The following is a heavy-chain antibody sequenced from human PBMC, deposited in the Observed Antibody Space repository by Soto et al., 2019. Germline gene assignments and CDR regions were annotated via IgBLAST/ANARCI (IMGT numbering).Heavy chain of an antibody. V-gene: IGHV4-30-2*01. CDR1: GASISSGGYS. CDR2: FSHTGGT. CDR3: ARLNGDPDS. Sequence: QVQLQESGPGLVKPSQTLSLTCAVSGASISSGGYSWTWIRQPPGEGLEWIGYFSHTGGTYYNPSLKSRVITSLDGSKNHLSLKLKSVTAADTAVYYCARLNGDPDSWGQGTLVTVSS. D-gene: IGHD7-27*01. J-gene: IGHJ4*02.